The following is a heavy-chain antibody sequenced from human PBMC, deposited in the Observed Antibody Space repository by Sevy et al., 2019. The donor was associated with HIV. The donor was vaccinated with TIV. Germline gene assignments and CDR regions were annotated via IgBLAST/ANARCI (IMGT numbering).Heavy chain of an antibody. CDR3: LGYCSSTNCRFAY. CDR2: ISYDGSSK. CDR1: KFTFSLYA. D-gene: IGHD2-2*01. Sequence: GGSLRLSCSASKFTFSLYAMHWVRQAPGKGLEWVAVISYDGSSKYYADSAKGRFTISRDNSKNTLFLQMNSLGVEDTAVYYCLGYCSSTNCRFAYCGQGTLVTVSS. V-gene: IGHV3-30*03. J-gene: IGHJ4*02.